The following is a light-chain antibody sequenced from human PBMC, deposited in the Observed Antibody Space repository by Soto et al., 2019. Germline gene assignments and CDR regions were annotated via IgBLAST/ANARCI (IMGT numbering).Light chain of an antibody. V-gene: IGLV2-8*01. CDR2: EVN. CDR3: SSYAGSSNV. Sequence: QSVLTQPPAASGSPGQPVAISCTGTSSDVGGYNYVSWYQQHPGKAPKLMIYEVNKRPSGVPDRFSGSKSGNTASLPVSGLQAEDEADYYCSSYAGSSNVFGTGTKVTVL. J-gene: IGLJ1*01. CDR1: SSDVGGYNY.